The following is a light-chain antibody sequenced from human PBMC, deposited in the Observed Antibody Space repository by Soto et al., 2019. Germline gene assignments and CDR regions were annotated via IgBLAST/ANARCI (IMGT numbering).Light chain of an antibody. CDR2: WAS. J-gene: IGKJ3*01. CDR1: QSVLYSSINKNY. V-gene: IGKV4-1*01. Sequence: DIVMTQSPDSLAVSLGERATINCKSSQSVLYSSINKNYLAWYQQKPGQPPKLLIYWASTRESGVPDRFSGSGSGTDFTLTISSLQAEDVAVYYCQQYYSTPLLFGPGTKVDIK. CDR3: QQYYSTPLL.